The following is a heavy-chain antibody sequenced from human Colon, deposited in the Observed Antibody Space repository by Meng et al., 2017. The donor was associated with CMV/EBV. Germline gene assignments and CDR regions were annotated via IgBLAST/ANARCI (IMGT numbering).Heavy chain of an antibody. CDR2: ISASGFTI. J-gene: IGHJ4*02. D-gene: IGHD1-7*01. V-gene: IGHV3-48*03. CDR1: EFRFISYD. CDR3: ARGYQKFNWNYRSFDL. Sequence: GESLKISCAPSEFRFISYDMNWVRQAPGKGLEWISYISASGFTIYYADSVKGRFTISRDNANNSLYLHMNALRADDTAVYYCARGYQKFNWNYRSFDLWGQGTLVTVSS.